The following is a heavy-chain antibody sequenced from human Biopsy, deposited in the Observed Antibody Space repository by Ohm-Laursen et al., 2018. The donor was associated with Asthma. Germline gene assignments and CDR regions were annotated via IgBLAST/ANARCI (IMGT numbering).Heavy chain of an antibody. J-gene: IGHJ4*02. CDR2: HDHEEGGT. V-gene: IGHV1-24*01. D-gene: IGHD4-17*01. Sequence: ASVKVSCKISGYSLTDLSMHWVRQAPGQGLKWMGGHDHEEGGTVNARRLQGRVTMTEDTSTDTAYMELSSLSSDDTAVYYCASDFPKDYVRYNFQFWGQGTLVTVSS. CDR3: ASDFPKDYVRYNFQF. CDR1: GYSLTDLS.